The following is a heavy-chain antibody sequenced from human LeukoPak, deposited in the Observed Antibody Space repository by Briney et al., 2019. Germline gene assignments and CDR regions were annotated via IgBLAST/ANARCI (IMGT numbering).Heavy chain of an antibody. CDR1: GYSFTSYW. Sequence: GESLKISCKGSGYSFTSYWISWVRQMPGKGLEWMGRIDPSDSYTNYSPSFQGHVTISADKSISTAYLQWSSLKASDTVMYYCARHGSLNGYSGWYIYWGQGTLVTVSS. CDR3: ARHGSLNGYSGWYIY. D-gene: IGHD6-19*01. V-gene: IGHV5-10-1*01. J-gene: IGHJ4*02. CDR2: IDPSDSYT.